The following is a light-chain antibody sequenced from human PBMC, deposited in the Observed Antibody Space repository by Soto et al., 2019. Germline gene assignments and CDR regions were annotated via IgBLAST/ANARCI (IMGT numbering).Light chain of an antibody. CDR3: QQYNSIGDN. CDR1: QRISSW. V-gene: IGKV1-5*01. J-gene: IGKJ5*01. CDR2: DAS. Sequence: DIQMTQSPSTLSASVGDRVTITCRASQRISSWLAWYQQKPGNAPKLLIYDASSLESGVPSRFSDSGSGTEFTLTISSLQPDDFATYYCQQYNSIGDNFGQGTRLEIK.